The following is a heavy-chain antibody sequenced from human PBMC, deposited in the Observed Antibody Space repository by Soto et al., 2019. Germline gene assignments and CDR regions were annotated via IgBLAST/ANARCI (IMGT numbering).Heavy chain of an antibody. J-gene: IGHJ4*02. CDR1: GFTFSDYY. Sequence: GGSLRLSCAASGFTFSDYYMSWIRQAPGKGLEWLSYISGSNTYTDYADSVKGRFIISRDNAKNTLYLQMNSLRAEDTAVYYCARATYYYDSSGYPMALWGQGTLVTVSS. CDR3: ARATYYYDSSGYPMAL. CDR2: ISGSNTYT. V-gene: IGHV3-11*06. D-gene: IGHD3-22*01.